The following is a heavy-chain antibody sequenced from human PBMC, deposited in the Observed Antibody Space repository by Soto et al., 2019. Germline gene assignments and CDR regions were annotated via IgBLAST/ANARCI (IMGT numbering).Heavy chain of an antibody. CDR3: AYRPPITVTTGGFDY. D-gene: IGHD4-17*01. CDR2: IYWDDDK. Sequence: QITLKESGPTLVKPTQTLTLTCTFSGFSLSTSGVGVGWIRQPPGKALEWLALIYWDDDKRYSPSLKSRLTITKDPSKNQVVLTMTNMDPVDTATYYCAYRPPITVTTGGFDYWGQGTLVTVSS. CDR1: GFSLSTSGVG. J-gene: IGHJ4*02. V-gene: IGHV2-5*02.